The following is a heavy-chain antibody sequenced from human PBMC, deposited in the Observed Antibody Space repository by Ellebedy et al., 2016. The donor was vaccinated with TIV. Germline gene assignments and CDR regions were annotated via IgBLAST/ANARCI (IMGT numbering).Heavy chain of an antibody. CDR1: GYIFTNYR. V-gene: IGHV1-3*01. Sequence: ASVKVSCKGSGYIFTNYRIGWVRQAPGQRPEWMGWINAGRGGTKYSQSFQGRVAITRDTSASTVYMDLSILRFEDTAVYYCARENGNSGTFDYWGQGTLVTVSS. CDR2: INAGRGGT. J-gene: IGHJ4*02. CDR3: ARENGNSGTFDY. D-gene: IGHD3-10*01.